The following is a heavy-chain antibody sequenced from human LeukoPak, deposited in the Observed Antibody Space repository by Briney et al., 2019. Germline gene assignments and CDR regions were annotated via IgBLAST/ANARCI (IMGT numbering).Heavy chain of an antibody. D-gene: IGHD6-19*01. J-gene: IGHJ4*02. CDR1: GFTFSSYW. Sequence: PGGSLRLSCAASGFTFSSYWMSWVRQAPGKGLEWVANIKQDGSEKYYVDSVKGRFTISRDNAKNSLYLQMNSLRAEDTAVYYCAREGGAVAGNGFDYWGQGTLVTVSS. CDR3: AREGGAVAGNGFDY. V-gene: IGHV3-7*01. CDR2: IKQDGSEK.